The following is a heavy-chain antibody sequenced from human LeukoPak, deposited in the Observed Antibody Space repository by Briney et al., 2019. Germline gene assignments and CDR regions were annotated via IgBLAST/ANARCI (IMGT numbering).Heavy chain of an antibody. Sequence: AGGSLRLSCAASGFTFSKFAMSWVRQAPGKGLEWVANIKQDGSEKYYVDSVKGRFTISRDNAKNSLYLQMNSLRAEDTAVYYCARAGGWGQGTLVTVSS. CDR2: IKQDGSEK. CDR1: GFTFSKFA. CDR3: ARAGG. J-gene: IGHJ4*02. V-gene: IGHV3-7*01. D-gene: IGHD3-10*01.